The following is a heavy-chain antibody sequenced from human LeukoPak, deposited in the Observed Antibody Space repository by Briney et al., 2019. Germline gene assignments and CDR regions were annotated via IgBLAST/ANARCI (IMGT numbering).Heavy chain of an antibody. D-gene: IGHD2-15*01. CDR3: ARDRAAPTWYFDL. CDR1: GFTFSSYA. J-gene: IGHJ2*01. V-gene: IGHV3-23*01. Sequence: GGPLRLSCAASGFTFSSYAMSWVRQAPGKGLEWVSAISGSGGSTYYADSVKGRFTISRDNSKNTLYLQMNSLRAEDTAVYYCARDRAAPTWYFDLWGRGTLVTVSS. CDR2: ISGSGGST.